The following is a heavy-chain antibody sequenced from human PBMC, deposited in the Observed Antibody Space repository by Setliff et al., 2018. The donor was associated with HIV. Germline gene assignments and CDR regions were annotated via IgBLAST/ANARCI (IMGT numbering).Heavy chain of an antibody. CDR3: ARAGVVEGYYYYYYMNV. Sequence: GSLRLSCAVAGFSFSNYAMTWVRQAPGKGLEWVSYISGLGGGTIYYADSVRGRFTISRDDAEKSVYLQMNSLRAEDTAVYYCARAGVVEGYYYYYYMNVWGKGTTVTVSS. V-gene: IGHV3-48*01. CDR2: ISGLGGGTI. CDR1: GFSFSNYA. D-gene: IGHD2-15*01. J-gene: IGHJ6*03.